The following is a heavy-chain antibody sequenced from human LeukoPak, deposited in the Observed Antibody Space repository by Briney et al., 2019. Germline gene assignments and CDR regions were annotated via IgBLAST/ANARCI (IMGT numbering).Heavy chain of an antibody. CDR3: AASPTDKFYMDV. J-gene: IGHJ6*03. CDR1: GGTFSSYA. CDR2: IIPIFGTA. V-gene: IGHV1-69*13. Sequence: GASVKVSCKASGGTFSSYAISWVRQAPGQGLEWMGGIIPIFGTANYAQKFQGRVTITADESTSTAYMELSSLRSEDTAVYYCAASPTDKFYMDVWGKGTTVTVSS. D-gene: IGHD2-15*01.